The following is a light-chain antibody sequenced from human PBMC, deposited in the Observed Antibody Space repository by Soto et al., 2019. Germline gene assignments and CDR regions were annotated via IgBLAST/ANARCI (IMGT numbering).Light chain of an antibody. V-gene: IGKV1-5*03. Sequence: DVQMTQSPSTLSASVGDRVTITCRASQSISSWLAWYQQKPGKPPKLLIYKASILESGVPSRFSGSGSGTEFTLTISSLQPDDFATYYCQQYHSYKSFGQGTKVEIK. CDR2: KAS. J-gene: IGKJ1*01. CDR3: QQYHSYKS. CDR1: QSISSW.